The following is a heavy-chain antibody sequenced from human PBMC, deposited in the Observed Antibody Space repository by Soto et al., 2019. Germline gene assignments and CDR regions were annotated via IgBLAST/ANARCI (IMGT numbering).Heavy chain of an antibody. Sequence: SEALSLTCAVYGGSFSGYYWSWIRQPPGKGLEWIGEINHSGSTNYNPSLKSRVTISVDTSKNQFSLKLSSVTAADTAVYYCARGRRSGDFDYWGQGTLVTVSS. J-gene: IGHJ4*02. D-gene: IGHD4-17*01. CDR2: INHSGST. V-gene: IGHV4-34*01. CDR3: ARGRRSGDFDY. CDR1: GGSFSGYY.